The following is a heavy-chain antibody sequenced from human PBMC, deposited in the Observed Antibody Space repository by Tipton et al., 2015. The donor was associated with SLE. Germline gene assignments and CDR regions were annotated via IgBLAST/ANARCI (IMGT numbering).Heavy chain of an antibody. CDR3: ARGLCSGGSCYSGTPFFDY. CDR2: ISSSSSYI. V-gene: IGHV3-21*01. CDR1: GFTFSSYS. D-gene: IGHD2-15*01. J-gene: IGHJ4*02. Sequence: SLRLSCAASGFTFSSYSMNWVRQAPGKGLEWVSSISSSSSYIYYANSVKGRFTISRDNAKNSLYLQMNSLRAEDTAVYYCARGLCSGGSCYSGTPFFDYWGQGTLVPGSS.